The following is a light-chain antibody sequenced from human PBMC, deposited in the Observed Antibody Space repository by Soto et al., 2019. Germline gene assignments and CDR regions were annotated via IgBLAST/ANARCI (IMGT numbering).Light chain of an antibody. J-gene: IGKJ1*01. CDR3: QHFNNWPPGVT. CDR1: QSISTN. CDR2: GAS. V-gene: IGKV3-15*01. Sequence: EIVITQSPATLSVSPGERASLSCRVSQSISTNLAWYQQKPGQAPRLLIFGASTRAPDIPARFSGSGSGTEFTLTISGLQSEDFAVYFCQHFNNWPPGVTFGQGTKV.